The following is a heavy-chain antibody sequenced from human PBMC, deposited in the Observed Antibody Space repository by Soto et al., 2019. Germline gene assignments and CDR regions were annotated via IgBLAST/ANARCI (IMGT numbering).Heavy chain of an antibody. D-gene: IGHD6-19*01. CDR2: IYHSAST. J-gene: IGHJ6*02. Sequence: WIRYIYHSASTYYNPSLKSRVTISVDRSKNQFSLKLSSVTAADTAVYYCARDRSIAVAGEYYYYYGMDVWGQGTTVTVS. V-gene: IGHV4-30-2*01. CDR3: ARDRSIAVAGEYYYYYGMDV.